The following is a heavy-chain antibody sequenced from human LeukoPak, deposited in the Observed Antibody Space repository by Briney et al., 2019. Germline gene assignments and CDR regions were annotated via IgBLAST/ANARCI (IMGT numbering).Heavy chain of an antibody. CDR2: INPSGGST. D-gene: IGHD1-26*01. CDR3: ARDWTPRRWELDPVGLGY. CDR1: GYTFTSYY. V-gene: IGHV1-46*01. Sequence: ASVKVSCKASGYTFTSYYMHWVRQAPGQGLEWMGIINPSGGSTSYAQKFQGRVTMTRDTSISTAYMELSRLRSDDTAVYYCARDWTPRRWELDPVGLGYWGQGTLVTVSS. J-gene: IGHJ4*02.